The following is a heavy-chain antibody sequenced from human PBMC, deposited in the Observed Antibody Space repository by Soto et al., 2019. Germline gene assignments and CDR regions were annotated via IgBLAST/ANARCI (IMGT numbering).Heavy chain of an antibody. J-gene: IGHJ6*02. V-gene: IGHV3-53*01. CDR2: IYSGGST. Sequence: PGGSLRLSCAASGFTVSSNYMSWVRQAPGKGLEWVSVIYSGGSTYYADSVKGRFTISRDNSKNTLYLQMNSLRAEDTAVYYCARAAFWSGYYYYYGMDVWGQGTTVTVSS. CDR3: ARAAFWSGYYYYYGMDV. D-gene: IGHD3-3*01. CDR1: GFTVSSNY.